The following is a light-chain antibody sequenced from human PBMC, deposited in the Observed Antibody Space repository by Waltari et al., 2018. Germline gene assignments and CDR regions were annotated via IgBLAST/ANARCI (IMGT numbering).Light chain of an antibody. CDR2: DAS. CDR3: QQFNTRYS. Sequence: EIVMTQSPATLSVSPGGGATLSCRASRAIASNVAWYQQRPGQPLRLLIFDASTRATGIPERFSGSWSGPEFTLTISSLQSEDSAVYFCQQFNTRYSFGQGTKLEI. V-gene: IGKV3-15*01. J-gene: IGKJ2*01. CDR1: RAIASN.